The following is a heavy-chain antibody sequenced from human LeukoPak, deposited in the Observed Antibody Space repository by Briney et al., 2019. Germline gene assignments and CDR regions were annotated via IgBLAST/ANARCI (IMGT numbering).Heavy chain of an antibody. Sequence: GGSLRLSWAVSGFSVSNYYMNWVRQAPGKWLEWVSLIRDSGETFFADSVKGRFTLSRDDSKNTVYLQLSSLRVEDTAVYFCARDRAATQDWVEFDPWGQGTLVTVSS. CDR2: IRDSGET. D-gene: IGHD2-15*01. CDR1: GFSVSNYY. V-gene: IGHV3-66*03. CDR3: ARDRAATQDWVEFDP. J-gene: IGHJ5*02.